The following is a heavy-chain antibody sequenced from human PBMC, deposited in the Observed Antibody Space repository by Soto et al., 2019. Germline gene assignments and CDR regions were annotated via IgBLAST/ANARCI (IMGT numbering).Heavy chain of an antibody. J-gene: IGHJ6*03. CDR1: GGSFSGYY. V-gene: IGHV4-34*01. D-gene: IGHD2-2*01. CDR3: ASLGYCSSTSCPIARYYYYMDV. CDR2: INHSGST. Sequence: SETLSLTCAVYGGSFSGYYWSWIRQPPGKGLEWIGEINHSGSTNYNPSLKSRVTISVDTSKNQFSLKLSSVTAADTAVYYCASLGYCSSTSCPIARYYYYMDVWGKGTTVTVSS.